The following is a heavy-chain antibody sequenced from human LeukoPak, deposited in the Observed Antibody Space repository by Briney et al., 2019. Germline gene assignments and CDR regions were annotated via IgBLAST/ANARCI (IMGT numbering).Heavy chain of an antibody. CDR3: AKTDYYDSSGYRFLAFDI. D-gene: IGHD3-22*01. CDR1: GYSFTSYW. V-gene: IGHV5-51*01. J-gene: IGHJ3*02. Sequence: GESLKISCKGSGYSFTSYWISWVRQMPGKALEWMGIIYPGDSDTRYSPSFQGQVTISADKSISTAYLQWSSLKASDTAMYYCAKTDYYDSSGYRFLAFDIWGQGTMVTVSS. CDR2: IYPGDSDT.